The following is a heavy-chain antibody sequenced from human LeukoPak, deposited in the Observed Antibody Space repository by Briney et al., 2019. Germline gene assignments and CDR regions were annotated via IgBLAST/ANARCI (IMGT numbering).Heavy chain of an antibody. D-gene: IGHD2-15*01. CDR2: IYHSGST. J-gene: IGHJ4*02. CDR3: ARAPVVAAPYFDY. CDR1: GGSISSYY. Sequence: PSETLSLTCTVSGGSISSYYWSWIRQPPGKGLEWIGYIYHSGSTNYNPSLKSRVTISVDTSKNQFSLKLSSVTAADTAVYYCARAPVVAAPYFDYWGQGTLVTVSS. V-gene: IGHV4-59*01.